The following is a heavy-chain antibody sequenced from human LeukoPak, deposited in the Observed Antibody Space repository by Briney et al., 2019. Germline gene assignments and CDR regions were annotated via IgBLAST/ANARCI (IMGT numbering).Heavy chain of an antibody. D-gene: IGHD3-10*01. CDR1: GFTFSSYT. Sequence: GGSLRLSCTASGFTFSSYTMNWVRQAPGKGLEWVSAIHNGGGTTSYADSVRGRFTISRDNSKNILYLQMNSLRAEDTAVYYCAKPSGYGSGSYVLWYFDYWGQGTLVTVSS. J-gene: IGHJ4*02. CDR2: IHNGGGTT. CDR3: AKPSGYGSGSYVLWYFDY. V-gene: IGHV3-23*05.